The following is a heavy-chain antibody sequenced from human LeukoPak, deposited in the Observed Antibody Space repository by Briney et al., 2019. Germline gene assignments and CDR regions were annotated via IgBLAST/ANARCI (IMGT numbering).Heavy chain of an antibody. CDR2: IYYSGST. CDR1: GGSFSGYY. Sequence: SETLSLTCAVYGGSFSGYYWSWIRQPPGKGLEWIGYIYYSGSTNYNPSLKSRVTISVDTSKNQFSLKLSSVTAADTAVYYCARRVVTAHWYFDLWGRGTLVTVSS. D-gene: IGHD2-21*02. V-gene: IGHV4-59*08. CDR3: ARRVVTAHWYFDL. J-gene: IGHJ2*01.